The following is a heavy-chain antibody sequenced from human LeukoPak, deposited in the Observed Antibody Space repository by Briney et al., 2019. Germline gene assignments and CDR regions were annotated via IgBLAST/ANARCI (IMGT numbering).Heavy chain of an antibody. CDR3: ASEVEYSSSSSFDY. V-gene: IGHV1-2*02. D-gene: IGHD6-6*01. J-gene: IGHJ4*02. CDR1: GYTFTGYY. Sequence: ASVKVSCKASGYTFTGYYMHWVRQAPGQGLEWMGWINPNSGGTNYAQKFQGRVTMTRDTSISTVYMELSRLRSDDTAVYYCASEVEYSSSSSFDYWGQGTLVTVSS. CDR2: INPNSGGT.